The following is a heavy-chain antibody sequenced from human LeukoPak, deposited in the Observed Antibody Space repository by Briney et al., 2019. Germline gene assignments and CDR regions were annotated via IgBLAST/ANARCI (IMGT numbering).Heavy chain of an antibody. CDR2: IRSKANSYAT. J-gene: IGHJ4*02. Sequence: GGSLRFSCAASGFTFSGSAMHWVRQASGKGLEWVGRIRSKANSYATAYAASVKGRFTISRDDSKNTAYLQMNSLKTEDTAVYYCTRVWLQYFDYWGQGTLITVSS. CDR1: GFTFSGSA. D-gene: IGHD5-24*01. CDR3: TRVWLQYFDY. V-gene: IGHV3-73*01.